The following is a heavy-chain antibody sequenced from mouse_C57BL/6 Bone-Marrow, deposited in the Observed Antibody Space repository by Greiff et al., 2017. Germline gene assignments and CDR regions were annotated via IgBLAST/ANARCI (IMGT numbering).Heavy chain of an antibody. CDR2: IWRCGST. V-gene: IGHV2-5*01. CDR1: GFSLTSYG. D-gene: IGHD2-3*01. Sequence: QVLLKESGPGLVQPSQSLSITCTVSGFSLTSYGVHWVRQSPGKGLEWLGVIWRCGSTDYTAAFMSRLSITKDNSKSKVFFKMNRLQADDTAIYYCDTNYLFFYYYAIAYCGPGATVTVAS. J-gene: IGHJ4*01. CDR3: DTNYLFFYYYAIAY.